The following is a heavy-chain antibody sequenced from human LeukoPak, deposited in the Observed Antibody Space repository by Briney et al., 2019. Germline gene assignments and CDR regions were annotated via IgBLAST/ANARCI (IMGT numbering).Heavy chain of an antibody. CDR1: GYSFTSYW. D-gene: IGHD3-16*02. CDR3: AIPPYDYVWGSYRIDAFDI. Sequence: GESLKISCKGSGYSFTSYWICWVRPMPGKGLEWMGIIYPGDSDTRYSPSFQGQVTISADKSISTAYLQWSSLKASDTAMYYCAIPPYDYVWGSYRIDAFDIWGQGTMVTVSS. CDR2: IYPGDSDT. J-gene: IGHJ3*02. V-gene: IGHV5-51*01.